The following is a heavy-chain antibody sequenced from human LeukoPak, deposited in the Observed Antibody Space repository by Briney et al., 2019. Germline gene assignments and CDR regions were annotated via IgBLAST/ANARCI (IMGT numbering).Heavy chain of an antibody. CDR3: AFFVCTSCLGPIWFDA. V-gene: IGHV1-18*01. J-gene: IGHJ5*02. CDR1: GYTFTSYG. D-gene: IGHD2-2*01. CDR2: ISAYNGNT. Sequence: ASVTVSCKASGYTFTSYGISWVRQAPGHGLEWMGWISAYNGNTNYAQKLHGRVTMTTDTSTSTAYMELRSLRSDDTAVYYCAFFVCTSCLGPIWFDAWGQGTLVIVSS.